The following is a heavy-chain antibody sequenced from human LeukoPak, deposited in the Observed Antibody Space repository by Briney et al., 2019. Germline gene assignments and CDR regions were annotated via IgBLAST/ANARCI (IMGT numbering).Heavy chain of an antibody. J-gene: IGHJ4*02. CDR3: AKDLLYYYGSGSYPFDC. CDR1: GFTFSSYA. D-gene: IGHD3-10*01. CDR2: ISGSGGST. Sequence: GGSLRLSCAASGFTFSSYAMSWVRQAPGKGLEWVSAISGSGGSTYYADSVKGRFTISRDNSKNTLYLQMNSLRAEDTAVYYCAKDLLYYYGSGSYPFDCWGQGTLVTVSS. V-gene: IGHV3-23*01.